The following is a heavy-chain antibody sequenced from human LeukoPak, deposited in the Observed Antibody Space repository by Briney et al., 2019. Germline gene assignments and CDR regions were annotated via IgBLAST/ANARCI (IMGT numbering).Heavy chain of an antibody. D-gene: IGHD3-16*02. CDR1: GGSFSGYY. CDR2: INHSGST. J-gene: IGHJ4*02. Sequence: SETLSLTCAVYGGSFSGYYWSWIRQPPGKELEWIGEINHSGSTNYNPSLKSRVTISVDTSKNQFSLKLSSVTAADTAVYYCARDIDGYWGQGTLVTVSS. V-gene: IGHV4-34*01. CDR3: ARDIDGY.